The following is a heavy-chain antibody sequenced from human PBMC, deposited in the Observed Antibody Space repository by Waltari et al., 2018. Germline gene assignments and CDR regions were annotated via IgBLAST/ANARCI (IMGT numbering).Heavy chain of an antibody. J-gene: IGHJ4*02. CDR2: IYHSGST. CDR1: GYSISSGYY. Sequence: QVQLQESGPGLVKPSETLSLTCAVSGYSISSGYYWGWIRPPPGKGLEWIGSIYHSGSTYYNPSLKSRVTISVDTSKNQFSLKLSSVTAADTAVYYCAGQRDGYDPYYFDYWGQGTLVTVSS. V-gene: IGHV4-38-2*01. CDR3: AGQRDGYDPYYFDY. D-gene: IGHD5-12*01.